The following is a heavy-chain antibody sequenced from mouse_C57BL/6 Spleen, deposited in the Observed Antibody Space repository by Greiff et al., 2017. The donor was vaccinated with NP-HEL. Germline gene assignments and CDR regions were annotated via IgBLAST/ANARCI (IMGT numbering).Heavy chain of an antibody. CDR2: IYPGGGYT. V-gene: IGHV1-63*01. D-gene: IGHD1-1*01. J-gene: IGHJ2*01. CDR3: ARRDYGTDFDY. CDR1: GYTFTNYW. Sequence: VQLQQSGAELVRPGTSVKMSCKASGYTFTNYWIGWAKQRPGHGLEWIGDIYPGGGYTNYNEKFKGKAKLTADKSSSTAYMQFSSLTSEDAAIYYCARRDYGTDFDYWGQGTTLTVSS.